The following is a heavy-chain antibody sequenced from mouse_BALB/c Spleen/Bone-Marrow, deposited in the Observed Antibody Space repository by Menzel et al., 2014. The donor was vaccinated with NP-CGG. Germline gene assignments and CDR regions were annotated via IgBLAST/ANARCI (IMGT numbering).Heavy chain of an antibody. CDR3: VRSYDSYAMAF. CDR1: GFTFSSFG. CDR2: ISSGSSTI. D-gene: IGHD2-10*02. J-gene: IGHJ4*01. V-gene: IGHV5-17*02. Sequence: EVKLVESGGGLAQPGGSRKLSCAASGFTFSSFGMHWVRQAPEKGLEWVAYISSGSSTIYYADTVKGRFTISRDNPKNTLFLQMTSLRSEDTAMYYCVRSYDSYAMAFWGQGTSVTVSS.